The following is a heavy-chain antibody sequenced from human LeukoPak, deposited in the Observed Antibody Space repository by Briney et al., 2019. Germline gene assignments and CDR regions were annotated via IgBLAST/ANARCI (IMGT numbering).Heavy chain of an antibody. V-gene: IGHV1-2*04. CDR2: INPNSGGT. CDR3: ARGRSATPTVDY. J-gene: IGHJ4*02. CDR1: GYTFTGYY. D-gene: IGHD3-10*01. Sequence: RRASVKVSCKASGYTFTGYYMHWVRQAPGQGLEWMGWINPNSGGTNYAQKFQGWVTMTRDTSISTAYMELSRLRSDDTAVYYCARGRSATPTVDYWGQGTLVTVSS.